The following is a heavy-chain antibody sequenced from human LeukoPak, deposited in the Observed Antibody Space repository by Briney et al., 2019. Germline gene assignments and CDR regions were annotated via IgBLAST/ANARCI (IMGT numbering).Heavy chain of an antibody. D-gene: IGHD1-26*01. CDR2: ISYDGSNK. CDR3: ARGMGATTIYYFDY. CDR1: GFTFSSYG. V-gene: IGHV3-30*03. Sequence: SGGSLRLSCAASGFTFSSYGMHWVRQAPGKGLEWVAVISYDGSNKYYADSVKGRFTISRDNSKNTLYLQMNSLRAEDTAVYYRARGMGATTIYYFDYWGQGTLVTVSS. J-gene: IGHJ4*02.